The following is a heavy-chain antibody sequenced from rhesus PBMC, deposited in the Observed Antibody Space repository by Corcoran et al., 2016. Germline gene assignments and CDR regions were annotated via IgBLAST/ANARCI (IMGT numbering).Heavy chain of an antibody. Sequence: QVQLQESGPGLVKPSETLSLTCAVSGGSISDDYYWSWIRQPPGTGLEWIGYVYGSGGGTNYNPSLKNRVTISIYTSKNQFSLKLSSVTAADTAVYYCAREDYNFWTGYYMGGFDFWGQGLRVTVSA. V-gene: IGHV4-106*01. J-gene: IGHJ3*01. CDR2: VYGSGGGT. CDR3: AREDYNFWTGYYMGGFDF. CDR1: GGSISDDYY. D-gene: IGHD3-3*01.